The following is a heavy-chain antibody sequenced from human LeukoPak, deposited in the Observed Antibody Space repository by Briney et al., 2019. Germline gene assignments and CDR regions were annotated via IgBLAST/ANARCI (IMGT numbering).Heavy chain of an antibody. D-gene: IGHD1-1*01. V-gene: IGHV3-43*01. Sequence: GGSLRLSCAASGFTFSSYAMSWVRQAPGKGLEWVSLITYDGATTRYIDSVKGRFTISRDNSKKSLYLQMNSLRIEDTALYYCAKDQAGSIDYWGQGTLVTVSS. J-gene: IGHJ4*02. CDR2: ITYDGATT. CDR1: GFTFSSYA. CDR3: AKDQAGSIDY.